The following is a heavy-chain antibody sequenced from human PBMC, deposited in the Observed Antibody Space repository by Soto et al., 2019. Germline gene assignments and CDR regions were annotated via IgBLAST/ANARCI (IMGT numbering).Heavy chain of an antibody. CDR3: ARDGGRHSGGIDY. J-gene: IGHJ4*02. V-gene: IGHV1-69*01. CDR1: GGTFSSYS. Sequence: QVQLVQSGTEVKKPGSSVKVSCKASGGTFSSYSINWVRQAPGQGLEWMGEIIPIFGTANYAQKFQGRVTITADESTSTAYMELSSLRSEDTAVYYCARDGGRHSGGIDYWGQGTLVTVSS. D-gene: IGHD1-26*01. CDR2: IIPIFGTA.